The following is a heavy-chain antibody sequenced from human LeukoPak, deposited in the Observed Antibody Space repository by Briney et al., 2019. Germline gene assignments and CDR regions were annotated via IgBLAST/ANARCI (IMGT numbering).Heavy chain of an antibody. CDR1: GYTFTSYY. V-gene: IGHV1-46*01. Sequence: ASVKVSCKASGYTFTSYYMHWVRQAPGQGLEWMGIINPSGGSTSYAQKFQGRVTMNRDTSTSTVYMELSSLRSEDTAVYYCARDDIAVAGYDYWGQGTLVTVSS. CDR3: ARDDIAVAGYDY. D-gene: IGHD6-19*01. J-gene: IGHJ4*02. CDR2: INPSGGST.